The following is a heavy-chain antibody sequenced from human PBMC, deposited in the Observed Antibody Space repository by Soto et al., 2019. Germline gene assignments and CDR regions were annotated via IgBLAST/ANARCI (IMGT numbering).Heavy chain of an antibody. CDR3: AKVGPYDPGSFLFPYHWFGP. V-gene: IGHV3-53*01. Sequence: RLCWGAAGFKVSTTLISWVLQKKGKGLDWVSVLYSGGATLYQVTVKGRLIISRDKSKNTVDFQMNSLRAEDTAVYYCAKVGPYDPGSFLFPYHWFGPWVPGTLVTVSS. CDR2: LYSGGAT. D-gene: IGHD5-12*01. CDR1: GFKVSTTL. J-gene: IGHJ5*02.